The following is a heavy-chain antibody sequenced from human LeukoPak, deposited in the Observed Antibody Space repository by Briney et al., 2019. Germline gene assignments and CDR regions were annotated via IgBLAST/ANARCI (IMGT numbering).Heavy chain of an antibody. J-gene: IGHJ4*02. CDR3: ASMNQFDY. V-gene: IGHV4-34*01. CDR2: INHSGST. Sequence: PSETLSLTCGVYGGSFSGYYWSWIRQPPGKGLEWIGEINHSGSTNYNPSLKSRVTISVDTSKNQFSLKLSSVTAADTAVYYCASMNQFDYWGQGTLVTVSS. D-gene: IGHD1-14*01. CDR1: GGSFSGYY.